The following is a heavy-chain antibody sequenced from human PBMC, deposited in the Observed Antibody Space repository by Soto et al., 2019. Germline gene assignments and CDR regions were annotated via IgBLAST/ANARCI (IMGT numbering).Heavy chain of an antibody. CDR2: ISGSGGST. V-gene: IGHV3-23*01. D-gene: IGHD2-21*02. Sequence: GGSLRLSCAASGFTFSSYAMSWVRQAPGKGLEWVSAISGSGGSTYYADSMKGRFTISRDNSKNTLYLQMNSLRAEDTAVYYCAKVQNEAPVTSLYYYYMDVWGKGTTVTVSS. CDR1: GFTFSSYA. J-gene: IGHJ6*03. CDR3: AKVQNEAPVTSLYYYYMDV.